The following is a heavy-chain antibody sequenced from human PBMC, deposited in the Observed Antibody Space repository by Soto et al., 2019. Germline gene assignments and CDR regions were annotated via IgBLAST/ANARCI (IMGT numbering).Heavy chain of an antibody. J-gene: IGHJ6*02. CDR2: IIPIFGTA. V-gene: IGHV1-69*12. Sequence: QVQLGQSGAEVKKPGSSVKVSCKASGGTFSSYAISWVRQAPGQGVEWMGGIIPIFGTANYAQKFQGRVTITADESTSTAYMELSSLRSEDTAVYYCARFPYYYYGMDVWGQGTTVTVSS. CDR3: ARFPYYYYGMDV. CDR1: GGTFSSYA.